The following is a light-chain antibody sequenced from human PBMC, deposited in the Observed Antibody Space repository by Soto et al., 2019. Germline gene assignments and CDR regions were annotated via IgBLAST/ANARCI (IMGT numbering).Light chain of an antibody. Sequence: EVVLTQSPDTLSLSPGGSATLSCRASQSVGSYLAWYQQRPGQALRLLIYDVSKRATGIPARFSGSGSRTDFTLTITSLEPEDFAIYFCHQRSNWPLTFGGGTKLEIK. J-gene: IGKJ4*01. CDR3: HQRSNWPLT. V-gene: IGKV3-11*01. CDR1: QSVGSY. CDR2: DVS.